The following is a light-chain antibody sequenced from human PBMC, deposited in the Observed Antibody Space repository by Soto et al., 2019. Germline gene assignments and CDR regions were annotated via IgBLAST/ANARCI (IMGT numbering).Light chain of an antibody. J-gene: IGKJ3*01. Sequence: ENLLTQSPDTLALSPGDTATLSCRASQTVDSNYVAWYQQRPGQPPRLLVSGPSVRAAGTPDRVSGRGSGTDFTLTISRLEPEDFAVYYCHQYSRSPTFGPGTKVLIK. CDR1: QTVDSNY. CDR3: HQYSRSPT. V-gene: IGKV3-20*01. CDR2: GPS.